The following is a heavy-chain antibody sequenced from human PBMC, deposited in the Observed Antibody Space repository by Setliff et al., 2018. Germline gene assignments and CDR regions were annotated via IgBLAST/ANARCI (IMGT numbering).Heavy chain of an antibody. D-gene: IGHD3-22*01. CDR3: ARDPFRNYDTAPVWFDP. CDR1: GYSFTVFG. J-gene: IGHJ5*02. CDR2: ISPYYGNT. V-gene: IGHV1-18*01. Sequence: ASVKVSCKTSGYSFTVFGISWVRQAPGQGLEWMGWISPYYGNTNYAQNFQGRVTMTTDASTNTAYMELRSLRSDDTAVYYCARDPFRNYDTAPVWFDPWGQGTLVTVSS.